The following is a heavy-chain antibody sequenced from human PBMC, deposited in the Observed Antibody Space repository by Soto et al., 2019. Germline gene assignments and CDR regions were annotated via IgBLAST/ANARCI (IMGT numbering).Heavy chain of an antibody. Sequence: SETLSLTCTVSGGSVGGGSYYWSWIRQPPGKGLEWIGYIYYSGSTNYNPSLKSRVTISVDTSKNQFSLKLSSVTAADTAVYYCAREGPDTAMVTIPFDYWGQGTLVTVSS. CDR1: GGSVGGGSYY. J-gene: IGHJ4*02. CDR3: AREGPDTAMVTIPFDY. D-gene: IGHD5-18*01. CDR2: IYYSGST. V-gene: IGHV4-61*01.